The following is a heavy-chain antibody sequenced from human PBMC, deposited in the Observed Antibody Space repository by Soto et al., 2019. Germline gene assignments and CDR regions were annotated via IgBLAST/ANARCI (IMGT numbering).Heavy chain of an antibody. V-gene: IGHV4-30-4*01. Sequence: PSETLSLTCTVSGGSISSGDYYWSWIRQPPGKGLEWIGYIYYSGSTYYNPSLKSRVTISVDTSKNQFSLKLSSVTAADTAVYYCARALAAAGHDFDYWGQGTLVTVAS. CDR3: ARALAAAGHDFDY. CDR1: GGSISSGDYY. CDR2: IYYSGST. D-gene: IGHD6-13*01. J-gene: IGHJ4*02.